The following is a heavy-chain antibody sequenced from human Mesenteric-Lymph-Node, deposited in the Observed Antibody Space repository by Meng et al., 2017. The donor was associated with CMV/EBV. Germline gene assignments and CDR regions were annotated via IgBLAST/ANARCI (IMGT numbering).Heavy chain of an antibody. CDR1: GFTFSSYA. CDR3: AKDPDSYIATLGTTFDS. Sequence: GGSLRLSCAASGFTFSSYAMSWVRQAPGKGLEWVSATSGSGGNTYYADSVKGRFTISRDNSKNTLYLQMNSLRAEHTAVYYCAKDPDSYIATLGTTFDSWGQGTLVTVSS. D-gene: IGHD6-13*01. V-gene: IGHV3-23*01. J-gene: IGHJ4*02. CDR2: TSGSGGNT.